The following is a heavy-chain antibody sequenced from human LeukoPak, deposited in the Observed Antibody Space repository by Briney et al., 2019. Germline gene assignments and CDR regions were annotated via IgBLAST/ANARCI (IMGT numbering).Heavy chain of an antibody. D-gene: IGHD3-22*01. CDR3: ARGTDSSGSD. CDR1: GGSISSGGYY. J-gene: IGHJ4*02. Sequence: PSETLSLTCTVSGGSISSGGYYWSWIRQHPGKGLEWIGYIYYSGSTYYNPSLKSRVTISVDTSKNQFSLKLSSLTAADTAVYYCARGTDSSGSDWGQGTLVTVSS. CDR2: IYYSGST. V-gene: IGHV4-31*03.